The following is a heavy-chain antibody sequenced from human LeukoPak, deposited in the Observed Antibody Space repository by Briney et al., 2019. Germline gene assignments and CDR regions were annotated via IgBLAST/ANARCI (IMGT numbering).Heavy chain of an antibody. D-gene: IGHD1-20*01. Sequence: GGSLRLSCAASGFTFSSYGMHWVRQAPGKGLEWVTVISYEGRNIFYADSVTGRFIISRDNSKNTLYLQMNSLRDEDTAVYYCAKDRSMTGNNDAFDIWGQGTMVTVSS. V-gene: IGHV3-30*18. J-gene: IGHJ3*02. CDR3: AKDRSMTGNNDAFDI. CDR1: GFTFSSYG. CDR2: ISYEGRNI.